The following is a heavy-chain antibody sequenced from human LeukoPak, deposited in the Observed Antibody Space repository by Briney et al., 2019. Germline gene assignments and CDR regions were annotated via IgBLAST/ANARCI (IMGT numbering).Heavy chain of an antibody. CDR2: IYSDGSRT. D-gene: IGHD1-26*01. Sequence: GGSLRLSCAASGFTFSSYWMHWVRQGPGKGLVWVSHIYSDGSRTNNADSVKGRFTISGDNAKNTLYLQMNSLRAEDTAVYYCARSGRGGAFDIWGQGTMVTVSS. CDR3: ARSGRGGAFDI. CDR1: GFTFSSYW. J-gene: IGHJ3*02. V-gene: IGHV3-74*01.